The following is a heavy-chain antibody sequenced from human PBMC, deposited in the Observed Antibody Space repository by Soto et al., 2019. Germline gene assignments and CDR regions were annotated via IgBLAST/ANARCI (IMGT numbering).Heavy chain of an antibody. Sequence: EVQLVESGGGLVQPGGSLRLSCAASGFTFSSYWMSWVRQAPGKRLEWLANIKQDGREKYYVDSEKDRFTISRDNAKNSLYLQMNSLRAEDTAVYYCARDFEHLVRRWGKGTLVTVSS. CDR1: GFTFSSYW. CDR3: ARDFEHLVRR. V-gene: IGHV3-7*03. CDR2: IKQDGREK. D-gene: IGHD6-6*01. J-gene: IGHJ4*02.